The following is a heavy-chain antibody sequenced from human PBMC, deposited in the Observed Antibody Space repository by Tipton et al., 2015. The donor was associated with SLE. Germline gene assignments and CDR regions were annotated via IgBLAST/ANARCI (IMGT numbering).Heavy chain of an antibody. J-gene: IGHJ4*02. Sequence: SLRLSCTVSGLTVSSNYMSWVRQTPGMGLEWVSIIYSGGNTYYADSVKGRLTISRDNSKNTLYLQMKSLRANDTAVYYCARSAAGPDYWGQGTQVTVSS. V-gene: IGHV3-53*05. CDR3: ARSAAGPDY. CDR1: GLTVSSNY. CDR2: IYSGGNT. D-gene: IGHD6-13*01.